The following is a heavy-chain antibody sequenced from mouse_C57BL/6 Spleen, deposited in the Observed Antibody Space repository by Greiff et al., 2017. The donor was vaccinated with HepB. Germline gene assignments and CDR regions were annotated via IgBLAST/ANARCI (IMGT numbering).Heavy chain of an antibody. CDR3: TAIVTTSAY. J-gene: IGHJ3*01. Sequence: EVQLQQSGAELVRPGASVKLSCTASGFNIKDDYMHWVKQRPEQGLEWIGWIDPENGDTEYASKFQGKATITADTSSNTAYLQLSSLTSEDTAVYYCTAIVTTSAYWGQGTLVTVSA. CDR1: GFNIKDDY. V-gene: IGHV14-4*01. CDR2: IDPENGDT. D-gene: IGHD2-5*01.